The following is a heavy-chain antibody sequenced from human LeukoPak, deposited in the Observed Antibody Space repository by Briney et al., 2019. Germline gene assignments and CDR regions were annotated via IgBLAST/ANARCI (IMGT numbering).Heavy chain of an antibody. D-gene: IGHD3-10*01. CDR2: IYHSGST. CDR1: GGSISSSNW. J-gene: IGHJ4*02. CDR3: ARSDNMVRGAPFDY. Sequence: SETLSLTCAVSGGSISSSNWWSWVRQPPGKGLEWIGEIYHSGSTNYNPSHKSRVTISVDKSKNQFSLKLSSVTAADTAVYYCARSDNMVRGAPFDYWGQGTLVTVSS. V-gene: IGHV4-4*02.